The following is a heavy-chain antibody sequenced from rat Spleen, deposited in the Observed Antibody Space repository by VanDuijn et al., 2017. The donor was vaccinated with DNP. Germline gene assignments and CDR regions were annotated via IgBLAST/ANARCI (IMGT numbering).Heavy chain of an antibody. Sequence: EVQLVKSGGGLVQPGRSLKLSCAASGFTFSNYDMAWVRQAPTKGLEWVASISSDGSDTYYRDSVKGRFTISRDNAKSTLYLQMDSLRSEDTATYYCAGRPPPTRGPFDYWGQGVTVTVSS. V-gene: IGHV5-25*01. CDR2: ISSDGSDT. CDR1: GFTFSNYD. D-gene: IGHD1-4*01. J-gene: IGHJ2*01. CDR3: AGRPPPTRGPFDY.